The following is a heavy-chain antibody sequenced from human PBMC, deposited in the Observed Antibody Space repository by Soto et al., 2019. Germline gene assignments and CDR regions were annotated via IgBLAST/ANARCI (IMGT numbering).Heavy chain of an antibody. CDR2: ISGSGDYI. CDR3: TRDPSGALPGFDY. CDR1: GFTFSRYT. D-gene: IGHD3-3*01. Sequence: EVQLVESGGGLVKPGGSLRLSCAASGFTFSRYTMNWVRQAPGKGLESVSSISGSGDYIYYADSLKGRFTISRDNAKNPLYLQMNSLSAEDTAVYYCTRDPSGALPGFDYWGHGTLVAVSS. J-gene: IGHJ4*01. V-gene: IGHV3-21*01.